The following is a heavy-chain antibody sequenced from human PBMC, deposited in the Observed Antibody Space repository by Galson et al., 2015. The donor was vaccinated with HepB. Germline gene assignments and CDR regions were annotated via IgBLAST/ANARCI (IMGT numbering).Heavy chain of an antibody. J-gene: IGHJ6*02. V-gene: IGHV3-15*01. CDR1: GFTFSNAW. Sequence: SLRLSCAASGFTFSNAWMSWVRQAPGKGLEWVGRIKSKTDGGTTDYAAPVKGRFTISRDDSKNTLYLQMNSLKTEDTAVYYCTSPHIYYDSSGYYSYYYYGMDVWGQGTTVTVSS. CDR2: IKSKTDGGTT. CDR3: TSPHIYYDSSGYYSYYYYGMDV. D-gene: IGHD3-22*01.